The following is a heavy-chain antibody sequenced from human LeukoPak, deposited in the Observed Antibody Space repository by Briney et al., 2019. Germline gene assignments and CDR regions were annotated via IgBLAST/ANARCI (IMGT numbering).Heavy chain of an antibody. CDR1: GGTFSSYA. CDR2: IIPIFGTA. CDR3: ASAYYYDSSGYYYTGSFDY. J-gene: IGHJ4*02. Sequence: SVKVSCKASGGTFSSYAISWVRQAPGQGLEWMGRIIPIFGTANYAQEFQGRVTITTDESTSTAYMELSSLRSEDTAVYYCASAYYYDSSGYYYTGSFDYWGQGTLVTVSS. V-gene: IGHV1-69*05. D-gene: IGHD3-22*01.